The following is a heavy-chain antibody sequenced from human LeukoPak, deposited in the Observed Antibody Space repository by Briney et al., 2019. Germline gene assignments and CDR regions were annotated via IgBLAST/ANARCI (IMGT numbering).Heavy chain of an antibody. CDR1: GGSFSGYY. Sequence: ETLSLTCAVYGGSFSGYYCTWIRQPPGEGLEWVANIKQNGSEKYYVDSVKGRFTISRDNAKNSLYLQMNSLRAEDTAVYYCARVGHYCSGTSCYLYGMDVWGQGTTFTVSS. V-gene: IGHV3-7*01. CDR2: IKQNGSEK. J-gene: IGHJ6*02. CDR3: ARVGHYCSGTSCYLYGMDV. D-gene: IGHD2-2*01.